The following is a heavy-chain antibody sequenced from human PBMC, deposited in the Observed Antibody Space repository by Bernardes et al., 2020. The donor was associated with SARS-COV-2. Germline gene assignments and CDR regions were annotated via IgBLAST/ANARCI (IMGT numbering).Heavy chain of an antibody. J-gene: IGHJ6*02. D-gene: IGHD3-3*01. CDR2: ISYDGSNK. V-gene: IGHV3-30*18. CDR3: AKDRKYYDFWSGYFLSDDTYYYYYGMDV. CDR1: GFTFSSYG. Sequence: GWSLRLSCAASGFTFSSYGMHWVRQAPGKGLEWVAVISYDGSNKYYADSVKGRFTISRDNSKNTLYLQMNSLRAEDTAVYYCAKDRKYYDFWSGYFLSDDTYYYYYGMDVWGQGTTVTVSS.